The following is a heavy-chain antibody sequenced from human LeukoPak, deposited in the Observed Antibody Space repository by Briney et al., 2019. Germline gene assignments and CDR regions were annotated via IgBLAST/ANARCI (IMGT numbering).Heavy chain of an antibody. D-gene: IGHD6-13*01. V-gene: IGHV1-46*01. CDR3: AKDPGSSSWYDY. J-gene: IGHJ4*02. CDR1: GYTFTSYY. CDR2: INPTGGST. Sequence: TVKVSRKASGYTFTSYYMQWVRQTPGQGLECMGIINPTGGSTSYTHKFQGRVTMNRDTSTSTVYMELSSCRPEDTAVYYCAKDPGSSSWYDYWGQGSMVTVSS.